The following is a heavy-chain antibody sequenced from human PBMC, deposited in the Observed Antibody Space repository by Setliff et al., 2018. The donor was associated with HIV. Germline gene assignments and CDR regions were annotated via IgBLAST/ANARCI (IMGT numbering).Heavy chain of an antibody. V-gene: IGHV5-51*01. CDR1: GYRFTSHW. D-gene: IGHD1-1*01. J-gene: IGHJ4*02. CDR3: ARSPGMFDY. Sequence: GESLKISCKGSGYRFTSHWIGWVRQMPGKGLEWMGIIYPGDSETRYSPSFQGQVTMSADRSITTAYLQWSRLKASDTAMYYCARSPGMFDYWGQGTPVTVSS. CDR2: IYPGDSET.